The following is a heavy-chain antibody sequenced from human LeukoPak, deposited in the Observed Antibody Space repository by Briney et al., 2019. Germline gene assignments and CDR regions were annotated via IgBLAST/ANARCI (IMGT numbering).Heavy chain of an antibody. CDR3: ARGHTMIVVAPFDY. Sequence: SVKVSCKASGGTFSSYAISWVRQAPGQGLEWMGGIIPIFGTANYAQKFQGRVTITTDESTSTAYMELSSLRSEDTAVYYCARGHTMIVVAPFDYWGQGTLVTVSS. D-gene: IGHD3-22*01. CDR1: GGTFSSYA. J-gene: IGHJ4*02. CDR2: IIPIFGTA. V-gene: IGHV1-69*05.